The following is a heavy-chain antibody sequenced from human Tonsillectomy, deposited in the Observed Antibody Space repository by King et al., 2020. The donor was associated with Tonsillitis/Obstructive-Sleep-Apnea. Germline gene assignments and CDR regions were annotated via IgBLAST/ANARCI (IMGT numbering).Heavy chain of an antibody. V-gene: IGHV3-48*03. CDR1: GVTFSTFE. CDR2: ISDTGGVI. D-gene: IGHD2-21*01. CDR3: HAPYYPRDY. Sequence: VQLVESGGGLVQPGGSLRLSCAASGVTFSTFEMNWVRQAPGKGREWGSYISDTGGVIDYADSVKGRFTISRDNANNLLYLQMNSLRAEDTAVYYCHAPYYPRDYWGQGILVTVSS. J-gene: IGHJ4*02.